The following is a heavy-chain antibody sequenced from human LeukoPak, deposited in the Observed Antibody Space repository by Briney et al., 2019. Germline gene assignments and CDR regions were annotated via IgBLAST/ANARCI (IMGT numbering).Heavy chain of an antibody. Sequence: SETLSLTCTVSGGSISSGDYYWSWIRQPPGKGLEWIGYIYYSGSTYYNPSLKSRVTISVDTSKNQFSLKLSSVTAADTAVYYCARVKGGCSSTSCPYYYMDVWGKGTTVTVSS. CDR2: IYYSGST. CDR1: GGSISSGDYY. V-gene: IGHV4-30-4*08. D-gene: IGHD2-2*01. CDR3: ARVKGGCSSTSCPYYYMDV. J-gene: IGHJ6*03.